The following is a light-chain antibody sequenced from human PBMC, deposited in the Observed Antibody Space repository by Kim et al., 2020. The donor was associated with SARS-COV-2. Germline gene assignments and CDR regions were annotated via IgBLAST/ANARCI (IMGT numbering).Light chain of an antibody. CDR1: ASAIGSNC. CDR3: ATWDDSLNGPV. Sequence: GQRVTVTCAGSASAIGSNCVYCYQQVPGTAPKLLIYGINQRPSGVPDRFSVSKSGTSASLAISGLRSGDEADYYCATWDDSLNGPVFGGGTQLTVL. V-gene: IGLV1-47*01. CDR2: GIN. J-gene: IGLJ3*02.